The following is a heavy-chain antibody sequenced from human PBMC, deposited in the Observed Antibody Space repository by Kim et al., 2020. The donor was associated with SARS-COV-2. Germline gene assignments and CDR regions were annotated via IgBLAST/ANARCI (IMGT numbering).Heavy chain of an antibody. CDR3: AKTTYYYDSSGYYYDY. J-gene: IGHJ4*02. V-gene: IGHV3-23*01. Sequence: GGSLRLSCAASGFTFSSYAMSWVRQAPGKGLEWVSAISGSGGSTYYADSVKGRFTISRDNSKNTLYLQMNSLRAEDTAVYYCAKTTYYYDSSGYYYDYWGQGTLVTVSS. CDR1: GFTFSSYA. CDR2: ISGSGGST. D-gene: IGHD3-22*01.